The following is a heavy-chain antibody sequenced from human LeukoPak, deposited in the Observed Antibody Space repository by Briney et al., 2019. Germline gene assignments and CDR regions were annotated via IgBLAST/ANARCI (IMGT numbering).Heavy chain of an antibody. D-gene: IGHD2-2*01. CDR2: IYYSGST. V-gene: IGHV4-39*01. Sequence: SETLSLTCSGSGGSISSSSYYWAWLRQPPGKGLEWIGIIYYSGSTYYNPSLKSRLTISVDTSKNQFSLTLSSVTAADTAVYYCARLHCSSTSCFSAFDYWGQGTLVIVSS. J-gene: IGHJ4*02. CDR3: ARLHCSSTSCFSAFDY. CDR1: GGSISSSSYY.